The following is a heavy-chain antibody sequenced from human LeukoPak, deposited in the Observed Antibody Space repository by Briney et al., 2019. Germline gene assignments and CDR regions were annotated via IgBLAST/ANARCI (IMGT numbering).Heavy chain of an antibody. CDR3: AREDY. CDR2: ISYDGNNK. V-gene: IGHV3-33*05. Sequence: PGGSLRLSCAAFSTYIMHWVRQAPGKGLEWVASISYDGNNKYYGESMKGRFTISRDNSKNMLYLQMNSLRVEDTAVYYCAREDYWGQGTLVTVSS. CDR1: FSTYI. J-gene: IGHJ4*02.